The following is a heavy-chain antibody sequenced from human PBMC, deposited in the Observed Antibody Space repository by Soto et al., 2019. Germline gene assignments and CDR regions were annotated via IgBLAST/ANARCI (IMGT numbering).Heavy chain of an antibody. J-gene: IGHJ5*02. CDR3: ARHIVVVPAATNWFDP. CDR1: GASITSGGYY. D-gene: IGHD2-2*01. V-gene: IGHV4-31*03. CDR2: IYYSGST. Sequence: PSETLSLTCTFSGASITSGGYYWTWIRKHPGKGLEWIGYIYYSGSTYYNPSLKSRVTISVDTSKNQFSLKLSSVTAADTAVYYCARHIVVVPAATNWFDPWGQGTLVTVSS.